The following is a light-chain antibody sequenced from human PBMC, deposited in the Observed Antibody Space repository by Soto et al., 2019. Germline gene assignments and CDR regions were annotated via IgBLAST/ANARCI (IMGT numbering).Light chain of an antibody. J-gene: IGKJ1*01. Sequence: EIVMTQSPATVSVSPGERATLSCRASQSVSNNYLAWYQQKPGQAPRRLIYGASSRATGIPDRFSGSGSGTDFTLTISRLEPEDFAVYYCHQRQSWPRTFGQGTKVDIK. CDR2: GAS. CDR3: HQRQSWPRT. V-gene: IGKV3D-20*02. CDR1: QSVSNNY.